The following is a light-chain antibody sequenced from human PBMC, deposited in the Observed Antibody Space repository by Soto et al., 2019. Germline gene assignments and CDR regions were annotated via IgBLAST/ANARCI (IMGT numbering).Light chain of an antibody. Sequence: QSVLTQPASVSGSPGQSITISCTGTSSDVGDYNYVSWYQQHPGKAPKLMIYEVTNRPSGVSNRFSGSKSGNTASLIISGLQAKDESDYYCSSYTSRSTPMVFGTGTKVTVL. CDR3: SSYTSRSTPMV. CDR2: EVT. CDR1: SSDVGDYNY. V-gene: IGLV2-14*01. J-gene: IGLJ1*01.